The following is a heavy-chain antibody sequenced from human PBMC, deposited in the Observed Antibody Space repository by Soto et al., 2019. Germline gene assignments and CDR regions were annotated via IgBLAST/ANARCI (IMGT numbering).Heavy chain of an antibody. Sequence: SETLSLTCTVSGGSISSGGYYWSWIRQHPGKGLEWIGYIYYSGSTYYNPSLKSRVTISVDTSKNQFSLKLSSVTAADTAVYYCARDLEPSGAGYFDYWGQGTLGTVS. CDR3: ARDLEPSGAGYFDY. CDR2: IYYSGST. V-gene: IGHV4-31*03. D-gene: IGHD3-10*01. CDR1: GGSISSGGYY. J-gene: IGHJ4*02.